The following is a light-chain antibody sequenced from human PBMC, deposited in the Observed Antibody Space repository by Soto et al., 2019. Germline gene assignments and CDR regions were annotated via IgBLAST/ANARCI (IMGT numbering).Light chain of an antibody. CDR2: GAS. V-gene: IGKV3-15*01. CDR1: QSVSSN. J-gene: IGKJ1*01. CDR3: QQYNIWWT. Sequence: EIVMTQSPATLSVSPGERATLSCRASQSVSSNLAWYQQKPGQPPRRLIYGASTRATGIPARFSGGGSGTEFTLTISSLQSEDFAVYYCQQYNIWWTFGQGTKVDI.